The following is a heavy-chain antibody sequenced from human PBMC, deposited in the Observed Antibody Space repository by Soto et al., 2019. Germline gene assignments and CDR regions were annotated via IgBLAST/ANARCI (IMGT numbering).Heavy chain of an antibody. CDR3: ARGWFGPDV. CDR1: GFTLSGRS. Sequence: EVQLVESGGGLVQPGGSLRLYCAASGFTLSGRSMHWVRQAPGKGLVWVSGIDNAGTDSTYADSVKGRFTSSRDNAKIKLYLQRNSLRVEDTAVYYCARGWFGPDVWGKGTTVTVSS. CDR2: IDNAGTDS. V-gene: IGHV3-74*01. J-gene: IGHJ6*04. D-gene: IGHD3-10*01.